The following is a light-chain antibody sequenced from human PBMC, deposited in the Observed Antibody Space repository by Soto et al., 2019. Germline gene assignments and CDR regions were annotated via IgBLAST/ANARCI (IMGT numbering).Light chain of an antibody. V-gene: IGLV2-8*01. Sequence: QSALTQPPSASGSPGQSVTISCTGTSSDVGGYNYVSWYQPHPGKVPKLMVYEVNKRPSGVPDRFSGSKSGNTASLTVSGLTAEDEADYYCTSYAGGNNVFGTGTKLTVL. CDR3: TSYAGGNNV. CDR2: EVN. CDR1: SSDVGGYNY. J-gene: IGLJ1*01.